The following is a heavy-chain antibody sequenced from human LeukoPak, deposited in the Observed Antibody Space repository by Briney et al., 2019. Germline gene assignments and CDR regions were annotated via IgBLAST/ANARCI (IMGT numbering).Heavy chain of an antibody. Sequence: GGSLRLSCAASGFTITTYSMNWVRQAPGKGLEWVSYISSGSGTIYYADSVKGRFTISRDNAKNSLYLEMNSLRDEDTAVYYCARDRPVTGANWFDPWGQGALVTVSS. CDR2: ISSGSGTI. CDR1: GFTITTYS. CDR3: ARDRPVTGANWFDP. D-gene: IGHD6-19*01. J-gene: IGHJ5*02. V-gene: IGHV3-48*02.